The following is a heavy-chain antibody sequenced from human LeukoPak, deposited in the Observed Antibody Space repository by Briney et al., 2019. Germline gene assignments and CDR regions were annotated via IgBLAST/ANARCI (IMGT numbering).Heavy chain of an antibody. V-gene: IGHV3-30-3*01. J-gene: IGHJ6*02. CDR1: GFTFSSYA. D-gene: IGHD3-22*01. CDR3: ARADGAYYYDSSPDV. CDR2: ISYDGSNK. Sequence: GGSLRLSCAASGFTFSSYAMHWVRQAPGKGLEWVAVISYDGSNKYYADSVKGRFTISRDNSKNTLYLQMNSLRAEDTAVYCCARADGAYYYDSSPDVWGQGTTVTVSS.